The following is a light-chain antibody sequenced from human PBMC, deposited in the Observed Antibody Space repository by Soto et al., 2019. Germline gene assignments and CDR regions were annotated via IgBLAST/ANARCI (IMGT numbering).Light chain of an antibody. CDR2: KAS. V-gene: IGKV1-5*03. Sequence: DIQMTQSPSTLSASVGDRVTITCRASQSISSWLAWYQQKPGKAPKLLIYKASSLESGVPSRFRGSGSGTEFTLTISSLQPDDFATYYRQQYNSYSWTFGQGTKVEIK. CDR1: QSISSW. CDR3: QQYNSYSWT. J-gene: IGKJ1*01.